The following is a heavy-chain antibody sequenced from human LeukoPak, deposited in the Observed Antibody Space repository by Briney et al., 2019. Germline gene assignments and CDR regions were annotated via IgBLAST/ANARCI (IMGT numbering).Heavy chain of an antibody. J-gene: IGHJ4*02. CDR3: ARSELSKVVHFDY. CDR1: GGSFSGYS. Sequence: SETLSLTCGVYGGSFSGYSWSWIHQPPGKGLEWIGEINHSVSTNYNPSLKSRVTISIDTSTNQFFLKLSSVTAADTAVYYCARSELSKVVHFDYWGQGTLVTVSS. CDR2: INHSVST. D-gene: IGHD2-15*01. V-gene: IGHV4-34*01.